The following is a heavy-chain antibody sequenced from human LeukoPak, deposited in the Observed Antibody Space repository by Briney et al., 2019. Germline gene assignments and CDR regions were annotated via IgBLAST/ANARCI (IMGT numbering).Heavy chain of an antibody. CDR1: GCTFTDQY. D-gene: IGHD4-17*01. CDR3: ARGVYGDYWFDP. Sequence: SSVTVSYKASGCTFTDQYMHWVRQAPGQGLEWIGWINPNSGGTNYAQQFQGRVTMTRATSISTAYMGLSRLRSADTAVYYCARGVYGDYWFDPWGQGTLVTVSS. CDR2: INPNSGGT. J-gene: IGHJ5*02. V-gene: IGHV1-2*02.